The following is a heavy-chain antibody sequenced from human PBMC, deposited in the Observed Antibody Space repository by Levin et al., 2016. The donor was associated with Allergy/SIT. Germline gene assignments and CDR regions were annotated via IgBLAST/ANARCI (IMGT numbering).Heavy chain of an antibody. CDR1: GFTFSSYS. CDR3: ARERIRIAVAGTESDAFDI. D-gene: IGHD6-19*01. CDR2: ISSSSSYI. V-gene: IGHV3-21*04. J-gene: IGHJ3*02. Sequence: GGSLRLSCAASGFTFSSYSMNWVRQAPGKGLEWVSSISSSSSYIYYADSVKGRFTISRDNAKNSLYLQMNSLRAEDTAVYYCARERIRIAVAGTESDAFDIWGQGTMVTVSS.